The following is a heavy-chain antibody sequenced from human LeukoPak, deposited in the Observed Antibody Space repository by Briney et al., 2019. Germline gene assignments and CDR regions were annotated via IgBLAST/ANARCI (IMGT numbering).Heavy chain of an antibody. V-gene: IGHV4-34*01. J-gene: IGHJ4*02. Sequence: PSETLSLTCAVYGGSFSGYYWSWIRQPPGKGLEWIGEIDHSGRTNSNASLKSRVTISVDVSKNQFSLRLTSVTAADTAVYYCARGDDSSGYWDYWGQGTLVTVSS. CDR3: ARGDDSSGYWDY. CDR2: IDHSGRT. D-gene: IGHD3-22*01. CDR1: GGSFSGYY.